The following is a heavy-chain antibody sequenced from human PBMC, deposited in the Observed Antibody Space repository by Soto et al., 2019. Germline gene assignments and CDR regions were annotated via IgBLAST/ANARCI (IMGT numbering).Heavy chain of an antibody. J-gene: IGHJ4*02. D-gene: IGHD2-8*01. V-gene: IGHV4-31*03. CDR3: ARMGRADGCTNGVCLFDY. Sequence: PSETLSLTCTVSGGSISSGGYYWSWIRQHPGKGLEWIGYIYYSGSTYYNPSLKSRVTISVDTSKNQFSLKLSSVTAADTAVYYCARMGRADGCTNGVCLFDYWGQGTLVTVSS. CDR2: IYYSGST. CDR1: GGSISSGGYY.